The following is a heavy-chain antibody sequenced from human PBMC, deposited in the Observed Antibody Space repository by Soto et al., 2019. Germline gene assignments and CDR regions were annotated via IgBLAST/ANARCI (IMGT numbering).Heavy chain of an antibody. CDR3: AKVASGLAYYYYGMDV. J-gene: IGHJ6*02. CDR2: ISWDGGST. V-gene: IGHV3-43*01. CDR1: GFTFDDYT. D-gene: IGHD3-3*01. Sequence: EVQLVESGGVVVQPGGSLRLSCAASGFTFDDYTMHWVRQAPGKGLEWVSLISWDGGSTYYADSVKGRFTISRDNSKNSLYLQMNSLRTEDTALYYCAKVASGLAYYYYGMDVWGQGTTVTVSS.